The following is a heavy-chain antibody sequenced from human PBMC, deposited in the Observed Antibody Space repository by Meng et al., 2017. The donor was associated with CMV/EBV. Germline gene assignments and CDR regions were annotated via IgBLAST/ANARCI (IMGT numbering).Heavy chain of an antibody. Sequence: GSLRLSCAVSGGSFSGYYWNWIRQPPGKGLEWIGEINHGGSTNYNPSLKSRVTISVDTSKNQFSLKLSSVTAADTAVYYCARGPAERGYCSSTSCREGFDPWGQGTLVTVSS. V-gene: IGHV4-34*01. CDR3: ARGPAERGYCSSTSCREGFDP. D-gene: IGHD2-2*01. J-gene: IGHJ5*02. CDR1: GGSFSGYY. CDR2: INHGGST.